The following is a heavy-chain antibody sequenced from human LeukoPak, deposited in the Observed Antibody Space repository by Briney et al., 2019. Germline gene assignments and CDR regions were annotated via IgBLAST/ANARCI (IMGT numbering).Heavy chain of an antibody. J-gene: IGHJ4*02. CDR3: AKDPSTLTIRDDY. V-gene: IGHV3-23*01. CDR2: IHPSGTNT. Sequence: PGGSLRLSCTASGFTFGSYGMSWVRQAPGKGLEWVSTIHPSGTNTHYADSVKGRFTISRDNSKNTLFLLMSALRADDTAVYYCAKDPSTLTIRDDYWGQGTLVTVSS. CDR1: GFTFGSYG. D-gene: IGHD5-24*01.